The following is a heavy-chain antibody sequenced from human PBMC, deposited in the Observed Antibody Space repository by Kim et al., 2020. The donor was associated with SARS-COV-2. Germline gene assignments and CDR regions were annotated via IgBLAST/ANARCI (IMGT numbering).Heavy chain of an antibody. Sequence: GESLKISCKGSGYSFTNYWIGWVRQMPGKGLEGMGSIYCDDSDTRYSPSFQGQVTVSADKSISTAYLQWNSLKAADTAMYYCARHGTGDFRSIDYWGQGTLVTVSS. D-gene: IGHD1-1*01. V-gene: IGHV5-51*01. CDR3: ARHGTGDFRSIDY. J-gene: IGHJ4*02. CDR2: IYCDDSDT. CDR1: GYSFTNYW.